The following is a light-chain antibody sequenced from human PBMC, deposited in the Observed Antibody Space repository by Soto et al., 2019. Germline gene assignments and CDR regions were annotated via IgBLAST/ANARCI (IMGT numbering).Light chain of an antibody. V-gene: IGKV3-20*01. CDR2: GAS. Sequence: EIVLTQSPGTLSLSPGERATLSCRASQSVTRSSLAWYQQKPGQAPRLLIYGASSRATGIPDRFSGSGSGTHFTLDVSRLEHEDFAMYYCHQYGSSPWTFGQGTKVEIK. CDR1: QSVTRSS. J-gene: IGKJ1*01. CDR3: HQYGSSPWT.